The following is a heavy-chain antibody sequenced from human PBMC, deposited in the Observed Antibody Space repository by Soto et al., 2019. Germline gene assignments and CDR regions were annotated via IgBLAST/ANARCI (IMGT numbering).Heavy chain of an antibody. CDR2: ISTGGSNI. CDR3: ARDPSLTGDYYYYGMDV. D-gene: IGHD7-27*01. V-gene: IGHV3-21*01. J-gene: IGHJ6*02. Sequence: GGSLRLSCAASGFTFSSYSMNWVRQAPGQGLEWVSSISTGGSNIYYADSVKGRFTISRDNAKNSPYLQMNSLRAEDTAVYYCARDPSLTGDYYYYGMDVWGQGTTVTVSS. CDR1: GFTFSSYS.